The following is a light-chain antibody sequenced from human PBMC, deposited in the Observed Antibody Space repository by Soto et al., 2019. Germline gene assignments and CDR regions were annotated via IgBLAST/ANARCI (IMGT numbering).Light chain of an antibody. CDR1: SSNIGSNT. Sequence: QPVLTQPPSASGTPGQRVTISCSGSSSNIGSNTVHWYQQFPGTAPKLLIYTNNQRPSGVPDRFSGSKSGTSASLAINGLQSEDEADYYCAAWDDSLNGPVFGGGTKLTV. J-gene: IGLJ3*02. CDR3: AAWDDSLNGPV. CDR2: TNN. V-gene: IGLV1-44*01.